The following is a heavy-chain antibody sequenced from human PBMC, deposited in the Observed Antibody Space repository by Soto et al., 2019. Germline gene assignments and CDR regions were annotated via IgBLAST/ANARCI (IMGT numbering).Heavy chain of an antibody. CDR1: GFTVSSNY. Sequence: PGGSLRLSCAASGFTVSSNYMSWVRQAPGKGLEWVSVIYSGGSTYYADSVKGRFTISRDNSKNTLYLQMNSLRAEDTVVYYCAKETVEYYFDYWGQGTLVTVSS. CDR2: IYSGGST. J-gene: IGHJ4*02. CDR3: AKETVEYYFDY. V-gene: IGHV3-66*01. D-gene: IGHD3-3*01.